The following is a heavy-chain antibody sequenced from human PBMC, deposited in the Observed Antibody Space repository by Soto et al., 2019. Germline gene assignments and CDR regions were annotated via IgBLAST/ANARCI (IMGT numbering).Heavy chain of an antibody. D-gene: IGHD1-26*01. Sequence: PXEFLTLFCAASGFTFSLYAMNGVRQAPGKGLEWVSGTSGSGGSTYYADSVKGRFTISRDNSKNTLYLQMNSLRAEDTAVYYCAKPLPFSTVGPTHYFFDYWGQGTLVTVSS. CDR3: AKPLPFSTVGPTHYFFDY. J-gene: IGHJ4*02. CDR1: GFTFSLYA. CDR2: TSGSGGST. V-gene: IGHV3-23*01.